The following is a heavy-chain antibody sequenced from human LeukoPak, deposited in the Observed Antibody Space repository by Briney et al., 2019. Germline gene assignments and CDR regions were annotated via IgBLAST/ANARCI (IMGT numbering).Heavy chain of an antibody. D-gene: IGHD6-19*01. Sequence: GSVKVSCKASGYTFTSYGISWVRQAPGQGLEWMGWISAYNGNTNYAQKLQGRVTMTTDTSTSTAYMELRSLRSDDTAVYYCARGGQMAVASIHPYYFDYWGQGTLVTVSS. V-gene: IGHV1-18*01. J-gene: IGHJ4*02. CDR1: GYTFTSYG. CDR2: ISAYNGNT. CDR3: ARGGQMAVASIHPYYFDY.